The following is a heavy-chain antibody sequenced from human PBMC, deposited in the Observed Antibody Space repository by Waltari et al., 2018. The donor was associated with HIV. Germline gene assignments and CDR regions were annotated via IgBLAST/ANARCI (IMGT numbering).Heavy chain of an antibody. CDR3: ARDWAHSSSWSRYYYHGMDV. D-gene: IGHD6-13*01. V-gene: IGHV3-66*01. J-gene: IGHJ6*02. Sequence: EVQLVESGGGLVQPGGSLRLSCAASGFTVSSNYMSWVRQAPGKGLGWVSVIYSGGSTYYADSVKGRFTISRDNSKNTLYLQMNSLRAEDTAVYYCARDWAHSSSWSRYYYHGMDVWGQGTTVTVSS. CDR1: GFTVSSNY. CDR2: IYSGGST.